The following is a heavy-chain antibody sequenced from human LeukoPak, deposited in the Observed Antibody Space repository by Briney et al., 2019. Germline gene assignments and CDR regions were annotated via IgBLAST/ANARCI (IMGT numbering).Heavy chain of an antibody. J-gene: IGHJ4*02. Sequence: GASVKVSCKASGYTFTSYDINWVRQAPGQGLEWMGWISAYNGNTNYAQKLQGRVTMTTDTSTSTAYMELRSLRSDDTAVYYCARGSYDFWSGYYTGTRPLDYWGQGTLVTVSS. CDR1: GYTFTSYD. CDR2: ISAYNGNT. D-gene: IGHD3-3*01. V-gene: IGHV1-18*01. CDR3: ARGSYDFWSGYYTGTRPLDY.